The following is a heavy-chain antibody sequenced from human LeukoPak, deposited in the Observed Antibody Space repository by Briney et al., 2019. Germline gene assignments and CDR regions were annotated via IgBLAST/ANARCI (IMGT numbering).Heavy chain of an antibody. CDR1: GFTFSSYS. Sequence: GGSLRLSCAASGFTFSSYSMNWVRQAPGKGLEWVSSISTSSSYIYYADSVKGRFTISRDNAKNSLYLQMNSLRAEDTAVYYCASVGRWLVQNYYFDYWGQGTLVTVSS. CDR3: ASVGRWLVQNYYFDY. J-gene: IGHJ4*02. V-gene: IGHV3-21*01. CDR2: ISTSSSYI. D-gene: IGHD6-19*01.